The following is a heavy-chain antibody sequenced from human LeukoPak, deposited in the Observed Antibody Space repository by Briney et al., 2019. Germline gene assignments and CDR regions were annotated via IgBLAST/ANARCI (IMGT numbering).Heavy chain of an antibody. V-gene: IGHV4-4*08. D-gene: IGHD6-13*01. Sequence: PSETLSLTCAVSGGSISNYYWTWIRHPPGKGLEWLGFIYNAATTNYNPSLKSRVTISVDTSKNQFSLRLSSVTAADSAIYYCARVTTAWYVIGYWGQGALVTVSS. CDR1: GGSISNYY. CDR3: ARVTTAWYVIGY. CDR2: IYNAATT. J-gene: IGHJ4*02.